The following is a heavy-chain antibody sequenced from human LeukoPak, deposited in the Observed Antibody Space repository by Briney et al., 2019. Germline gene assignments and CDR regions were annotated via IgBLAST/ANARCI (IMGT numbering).Heavy chain of an antibody. Sequence: GGSLRLSCAASGFTFSSSWIYWVRQAPGKGLVYVSRINNEGSGTTYADSVKGRFTISRDNAKNTLYLQMDSLRVEDTAVYYCARGGAYHAFDIWGQGTMVTVSS. CDR3: ARGGAYHAFDI. CDR1: GFTFSSSW. V-gene: IGHV3-74*01. J-gene: IGHJ3*02. CDR2: INNEGSGT. D-gene: IGHD2-2*01.